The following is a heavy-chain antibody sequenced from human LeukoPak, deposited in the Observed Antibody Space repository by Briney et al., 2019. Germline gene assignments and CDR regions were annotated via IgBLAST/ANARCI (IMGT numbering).Heavy chain of an antibody. V-gene: IGHV3-23*01. Sequence: PGGSLRLSCAASGFAFGSYGMSWVRQAPGKGLEWVAAISASGSNPHYSDSVKGRFLISRDNSKNTLYLQMNSLRAEDTAVYYCAKGPYYYGSGSYYNPFDYRGQGTLVTVSS. CDR1: GFAFGSYG. J-gene: IGHJ4*02. D-gene: IGHD3-10*01. CDR3: AKGPYYYGSGSYYNPFDY. CDR2: ISASGSNP.